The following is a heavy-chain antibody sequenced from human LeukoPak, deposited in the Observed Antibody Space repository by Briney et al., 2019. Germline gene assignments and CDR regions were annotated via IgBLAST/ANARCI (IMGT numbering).Heavy chain of an antibody. V-gene: IGHV4-34*01. CDR3: ARFVTGDGAFDI. J-gene: IGHJ3*02. Sequence: SETLSLTCAVYGGSFSGNYWSWIRQPPGKGLEWIGEIYQSGSTNYNPSLKSRLTISVDPSKNQFSLKLTSVTAADTAVYYCARFVTGDGAFDIWGQGTVVTVSS. D-gene: IGHD7-27*01. CDR1: GGSFSGNY. CDR2: IYQSGST.